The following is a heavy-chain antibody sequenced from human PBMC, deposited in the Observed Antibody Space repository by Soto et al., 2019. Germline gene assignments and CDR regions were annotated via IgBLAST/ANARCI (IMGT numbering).Heavy chain of an antibody. V-gene: IGHV3-23*01. CDR2: ISSVGTGT. J-gene: IGHJ6*02. D-gene: IGHD2-15*01. Sequence: PVGSLRLSCAASAITFSGYAMTWVRQAPGRGLEWVSSISSVGTGTYYAYSGKGRFTISRDNPKDTVYLQMNSLRGEDTAVYYCAKARKVVRNGMDVWGQGATVTGSS. CDR1: AITFSGYA. CDR3: AKARKVVRNGMDV.